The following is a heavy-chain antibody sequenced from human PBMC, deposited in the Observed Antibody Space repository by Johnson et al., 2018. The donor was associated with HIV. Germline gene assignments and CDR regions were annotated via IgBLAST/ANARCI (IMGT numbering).Heavy chain of an antibody. Sequence: VQLVESGGGLVQPDGSLKLSCAASGFTVSGSAMHWVRQTSGKGLEWVGRIKSKTDGGTTDYAAPVKGRFTISRDDSKNTLYLQMNSLKTEDTAGDYCTTFYLGGECDAFEIWGQGTMVTVSS. D-gene: IGHD3-10*01. CDR1: GFTVSGSA. J-gene: IGHJ3*02. CDR3: TTFYLGGECDAFEI. V-gene: IGHV3-15*01. CDR2: IKSKTDGGTT.